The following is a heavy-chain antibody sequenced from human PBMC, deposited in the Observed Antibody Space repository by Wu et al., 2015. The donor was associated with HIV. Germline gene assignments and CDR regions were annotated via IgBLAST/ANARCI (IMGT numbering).Heavy chain of an antibody. CDR3: AREPYSSSRASNRYYYMDV. CDR2: IIPIFGTA. J-gene: IGHJ6*03. V-gene: IGHV1-69*12. D-gene: IGHD6-13*01. CDR1: GGTFSSYA. Sequence: QVQLVQSGAEVKKPGSSVKVSCKASGGTFSSYAISWVRQAPGQGLEWMGGIIPIFGTANYAQKFQGRVTITADESTSTAYMELSSLRSEDTAVYYCAREPYSSSRASNRYYYMDVWGKGTTVTVSS.